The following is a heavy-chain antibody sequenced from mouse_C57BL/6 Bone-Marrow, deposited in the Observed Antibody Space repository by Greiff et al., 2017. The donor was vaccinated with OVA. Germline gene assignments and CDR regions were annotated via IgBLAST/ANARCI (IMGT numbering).Heavy chain of an antibody. CDR3: TFYYSNSYAMDY. CDR2: IYPGDSDT. Sequence: VQLQQSGTVLARPGASVKMSCKTSGYTFTSYWMHWVKQRPGQGLEWIGAIYPGDSDTSYNQKFKGKAKLTAVTSASTAYMELSSLTNEDSAVYYCTFYYSNSYAMDYWGQGTSVTVSS. CDR1: GYTFTSYW. J-gene: IGHJ4*01. V-gene: IGHV1-5*01. D-gene: IGHD2-5*01.